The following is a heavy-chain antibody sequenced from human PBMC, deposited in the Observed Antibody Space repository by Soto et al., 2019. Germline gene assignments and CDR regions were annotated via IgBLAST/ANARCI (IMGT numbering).Heavy chain of an antibody. Sequence: QVQLVESGGGVVQPERSLRLSCAASGFSVRTSGMHWVRQAPGKGLEWVALIWNDRNNKVYADSVKGRFTISNDNSQNTIYLQMDSLRGEDTVLYYCTRDDNLQGTTVDVWGQATRVTVSS. D-gene: IGHD4-17*01. J-gene: IGHJ3*01. CDR1: GFSVRTSG. CDR2: IWNDRNNK. CDR3: TRDDNLQGTTVDV. V-gene: IGHV3-33*01.